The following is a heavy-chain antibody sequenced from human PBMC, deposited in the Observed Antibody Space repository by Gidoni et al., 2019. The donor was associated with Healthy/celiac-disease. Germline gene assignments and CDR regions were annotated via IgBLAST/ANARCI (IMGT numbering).Heavy chain of an antibody. V-gene: IGHV4-39*01. D-gene: IGHD6-19*01. CDR3: SRHRLAVAGFDY. CDR1: GGSISSSRYY. CDR2: IYYSGST. Sequence: QLQLQESGPGLVKPSETLSLTCTVSGGSISSSRYYWGWIRQPPGKGLEWIGSIYYSGSTYYNPSLKSRVTISVDKSKNHFYLMLSSVTDADTAVYYCSRHRLAVAGFDYWGKGTLVTVSS. J-gene: IGHJ4*02.